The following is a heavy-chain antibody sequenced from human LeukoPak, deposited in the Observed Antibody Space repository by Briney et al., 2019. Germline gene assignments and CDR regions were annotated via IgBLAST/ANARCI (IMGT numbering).Heavy chain of an antibody. CDR1: GGSISSYY. CDR3: ARAYSSSWPLFDY. Sequence: SETLSLTCTVSGGSISSYYWSWIRQPPGKGLEWIGYIYYSGSTNYNPSLKSRVTISVDTSKNQFSLKLSSVTAADTAVYYCARAYSSSWPLFDYWGQGTLVTVSS. CDR2: IYYSGST. J-gene: IGHJ4*02. D-gene: IGHD6-13*01. V-gene: IGHV4-59*01.